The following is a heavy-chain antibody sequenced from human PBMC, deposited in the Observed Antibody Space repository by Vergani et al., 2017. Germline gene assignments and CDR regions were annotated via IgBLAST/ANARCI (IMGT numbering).Heavy chain of an antibody. V-gene: IGHV3-15*01. Sequence: DVQVVESGGGLIKPGGSLRLSCVVSGITFKNAWINWVRQAPGKGLEWIGRIRSKNDGGTADYAAPLKGRFTISRDDSKDSAFLLVNNLKTEDTAVYFCYTDYHDYRGQGTLVTVSS. D-gene: IGHD2-2*02. CDR1: GITFKNAW. J-gene: IGHJ4*02. CDR3: YTDYHDY. CDR2: IRSKNDGGTA.